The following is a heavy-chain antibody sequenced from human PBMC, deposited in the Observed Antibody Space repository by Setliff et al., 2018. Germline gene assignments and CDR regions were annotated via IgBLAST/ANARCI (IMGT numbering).Heavy chain of an antibody. Sequence: SETLSLTCSLSGDSISSSSYHWGWIRQSPGKGLEWIGNIYYNGDTNRNPSLKSRVTMSVDTSKNQFSLKLTSVTAADTAVYYCRVWVDMIEVDSWAQGTLVTVSS. V-gene: IGHV4-39*07. CDR2: IYYNGDT. J-gene: IGHJ4*02. D-gene: IGHD3-22*01. CDR3: RVWVDMIEVDS. CDR1: GDSISSSSYH.